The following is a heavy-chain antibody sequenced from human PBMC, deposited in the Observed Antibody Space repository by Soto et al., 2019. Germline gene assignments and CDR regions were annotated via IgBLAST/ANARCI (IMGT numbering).Heavy chain of an antibody. J-gene: IGHJ4*02. V-gene: IGHV4-34*01. CDR1: GGSFSGYY. D-gene: IGHD6-13*01. CDR2: INHSGST. CDR3: ARGQTVAGLIDY. Sequence: QVQLQQWGAGLLKPSETLSLTCAVYGGSFSGYYWSWIRQPPGKGLEWIGEINHSGSTNYNPSLKIRVTISVDTSKNQFSLTLSSVTAADTAVYYCARGQTVAGLIDYWGQGTLVTVSS.